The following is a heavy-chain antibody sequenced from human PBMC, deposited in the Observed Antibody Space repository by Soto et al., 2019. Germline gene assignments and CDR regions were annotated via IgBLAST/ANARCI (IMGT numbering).Heavy chain of an antibody. D-gene: IGHD2-15*01. V-gene: IGHV1-46*01. CDR1: GYTFTSYY. CDR2: ITPSGGST. J-gene: IGHJ4*02. CDR3: ARTSIVAISTADYFDS. Sequence: GASVKVSCKASGYTFTSYYMHWVRQAPGQGLEWMGIITPSGGSTSYAQKFQGRVTMTRDTSTSTVYMELSSLRSEDTAVYYCARTSIVAISTADYFDSWGQGTLVTVS.